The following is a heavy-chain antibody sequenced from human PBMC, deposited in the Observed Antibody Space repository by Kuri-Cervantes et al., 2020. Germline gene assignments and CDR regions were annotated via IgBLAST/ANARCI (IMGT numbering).Heavy chain of an antibody. CDR3: TTGMI. CDR2: IRRKTYGTT. J-gene: IGHJ4*02. CDR1: GFTFGDYA. D-gene: IGHD3-16*01. Sequence: GGSLRLSCIASGFTFGDYAMSWVRQAPGKGLEWVGYIRRKTYGTTEYAASVKGRFTISRDDSKNTLFLHMNSLKTEDSAVYYCTTGMIWGQGTLVTVSS. V-gene: IGHV3-49*04.